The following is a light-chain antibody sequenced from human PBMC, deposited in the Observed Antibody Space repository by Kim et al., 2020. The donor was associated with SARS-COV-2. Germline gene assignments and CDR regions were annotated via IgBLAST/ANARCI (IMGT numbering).Light chain of an antibody. Sequence: SLSQGEGATLSFRASQSVSSYLAWYQQKPGQAPRLLIYDASNRATGIPARFSGSGSGTDFTLTISSLEPEDFAVYYCQQRSNWWTFGQGTKVDIK. J-gene: IGKJ1*01. V-gene: IGKV3-11*01. CDR3: QQRSNWWT. CDR1: QSVSSY. CDR2: DAS.